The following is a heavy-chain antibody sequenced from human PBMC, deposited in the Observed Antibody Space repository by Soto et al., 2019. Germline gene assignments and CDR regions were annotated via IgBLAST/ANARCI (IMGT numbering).Heavy chain of an antibody. CDR3: ARQPSNGQWYV. J-gene: IGHJ6*02. D-gene: IGHD2-8*01. Sequence: PGESLKISFKGSGYSFTTYWIDWVRQMPGKGLEWMAIIYPGHSDIRYNPSFQGQVTISADKSISTAYLQWSSLKASDTAMYYCARQPSNGQWYVGCQGTTVTVSS. CDR2: IYPGHSDI. CDR1: GYSFTTYW. V-gene: IGHV5-51*01.